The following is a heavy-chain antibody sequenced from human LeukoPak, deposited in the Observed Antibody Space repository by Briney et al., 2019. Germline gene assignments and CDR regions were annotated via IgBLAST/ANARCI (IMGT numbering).Heavy chain of an antibody. V-gene: IGHV4-39*07. Sequence: SETLSLTCTVPGGSMNSNNYYWDWIRQPPGKGLEWIGSIYYSGTAYYNPSLKSRVTISVDTSKNQFSLKLSSVTAADTAVYYCARAPTVTTRYDYWGQGTLVTVSS. CDR2: IYYSGTA. CDR1: GGSMNSNNYY. D-gene: IGHD4-17*01. CDR3: ARAPTVTTRYDY. J-gene: IGHJ4*02.